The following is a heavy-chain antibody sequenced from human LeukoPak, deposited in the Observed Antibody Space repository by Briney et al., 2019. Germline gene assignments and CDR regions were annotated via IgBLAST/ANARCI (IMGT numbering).Heavy chain of an antibody. Sequence: ASVKVSCKTSGYTFSDYYIHWIRQAPGQGLEWMGWINPNSGGTYYAQKFQGRVTMTRDTSISTAYMELSRLRSDDTAVYYCAREDCSGGSCYPIYDYWGQGTLVTVSS. CDR1: GYTFSDYY. CDR3: AREDCSGGSCYPIYDY. D-gene: IGHD2-15*01. CDR2: INPNSGGT. V-gene: IGHV1-2*02. J-gene: IGHJ4*02.